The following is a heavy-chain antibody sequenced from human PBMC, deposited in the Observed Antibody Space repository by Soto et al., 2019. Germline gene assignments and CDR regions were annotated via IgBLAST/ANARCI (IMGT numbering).Heavy chain of an antibody. CDR1: GFTFSSYA. CDR2: ISGSGGST. CDR3: AKLRGSSVAEAVDY. Sequence: PGGSLRLSCAASGFTFSSYAMSWVRQAPGKGLEWVSAISGSGGSTYYADSVKGRFTISRDNSKNTLYLQMNSLRAEDTAVYYCAKLRGSSVAEAVDYWGQGTLVTVSS. J-gene: IGHJ4*02. V-gene: IGHV3-23*01. D-gene: IGHD6-19*01.